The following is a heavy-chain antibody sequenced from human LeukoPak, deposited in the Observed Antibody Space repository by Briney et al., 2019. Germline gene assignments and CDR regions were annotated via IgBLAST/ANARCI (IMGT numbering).Heavy chain of an antibody. D-gene: IGHD3-9*01. V-gene: IGHV4-59*08. J-gene: IGHJ4*02. CDR1: GGSISSYY. Sequence: PSETLSLTCTVSGGSISSYYWSWIRQPPGKGLEWIGYIYYSGSTNYNPSLKSRVTISVDTSKNQFSLKLSSVTAADTAVYYCARHGGILRYFDWLLFVWGQGTLVTVSS. CDR3: ARHGGILRYFDWLLFV. CDR2: IYYSGST.